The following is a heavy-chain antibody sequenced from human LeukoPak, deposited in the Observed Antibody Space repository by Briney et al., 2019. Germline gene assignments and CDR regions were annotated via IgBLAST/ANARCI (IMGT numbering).Heavy chain of an antibody. CDR2: IRYDGSNK. D-gene: IGHD3-3*01. CDR3: AKDLNYDFWSGYYTWGYFQH. J-gene: IGHJ1*01. CDR1: GFTFSSYG. Sequence: GGSLRLSCAASGFTFSSYGMHWVRQAPGKGLEWVAFIRYDGSNKYYADSVKGRFTISRDNSKNTLYLQMNSLRAEDTAVYYCAKDLNYDFWSGYYTWGYFQHWGQGTLVTVSS. V-gene: IGHV3-30*02.